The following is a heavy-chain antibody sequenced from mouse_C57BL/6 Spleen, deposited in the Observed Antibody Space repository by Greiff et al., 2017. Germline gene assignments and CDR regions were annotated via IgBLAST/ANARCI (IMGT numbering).Heavy chain of an antibody. CDR1: GYTFTSYW. CDR2: IDPSDSYT. CDR3: ALGGGSSYDAMDY. J-gene: IGHJ4*01. Sequence: QVQLQQPGAELVMPGASVKLSCKASGYTFTSYWMHWVKQRPGQGLEWIGEIDPSDSYTNYNQKFKGKSTLTVYKSSSTAYMQLSSLTSEDSAVYYCALGGGSSYDAMDYWGQGTSVTVSS. D-gene: IGHD1-1*01. V-gene: IGHV1-69*01.